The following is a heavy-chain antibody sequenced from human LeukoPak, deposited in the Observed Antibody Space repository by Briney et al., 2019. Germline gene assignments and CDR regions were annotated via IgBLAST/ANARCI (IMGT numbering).Heavy chain of an antibody. CDR1: GFTFSSYA. V-gene: IGHV3-23*01. J-gene: IGHJ4*02. CDR3: AKDPDIVVVPALNSFDY. Sequence: PGGSLRLSCAASGFTFSSYAMRWVRQAPGKGLEWVSAISGSGGSTYYADSVKGRFTISRDNSKNTLYLQMNSLRAEDTAVYYCAKDPDIVVVPALNSFDYWGQGTLVTVSS. D-gene: IGHD2-2*01. CDR2: ISGSGGST.